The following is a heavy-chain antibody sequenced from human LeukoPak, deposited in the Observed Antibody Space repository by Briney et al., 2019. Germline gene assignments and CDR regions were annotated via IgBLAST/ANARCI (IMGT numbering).Heavy chain of an antibody. CDR3: AILPEYYYDSSDKRDAFDI. Sequence: SETLSLTCTVSGGSISSSSYYWGWIRQPPGKGLEWIGSIYYSGSTYYDPSLKSRVTISVDTSKNQFSLKLSSVTAADTAVYYCAILPEYYYDSSDKRDAFDIWGQGTMVTVSS. V-gene: IGHV4-39*07. CDR1: GGSISSSSYY. D-gene: IGHD3-22*01. CDR2: IYYSGST. J-gene: IGHJ3*02.